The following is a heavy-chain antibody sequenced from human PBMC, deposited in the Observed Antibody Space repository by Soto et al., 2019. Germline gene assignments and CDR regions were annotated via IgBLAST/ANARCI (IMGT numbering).Heavy chain of an antibody. CDR1: GFSLSTSGVG. J-gene: IGHJ4*02. CDR3: ARENHGDAIAYFDY. CDR2: IYWDDDK. V-gene: IGHV2-5*02. D-gene: IGHD2-21*01. Sequence: QITLKESGPTLVKPTPTLTLTCTFSGFSLSTSGVGVGWIRQPPGKALEWLALIYWDDDKRYSPSLKRRLNTTKNTSNTQVVLTMTDMDPVDTASYYWARENHGDAIAYFDYWGQGTLVTVSS.